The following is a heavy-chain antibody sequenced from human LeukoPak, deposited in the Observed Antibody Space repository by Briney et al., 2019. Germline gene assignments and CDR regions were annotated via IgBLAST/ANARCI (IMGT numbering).Heavy chain of an antibody. CDR1: GYSISSGYY. CDR3: AKSGGYGLIDY. J-gene: IGHJ4*02. V-gene: IGHV4-38-2*02. D-gene: IGHD1-26*01. CDR2: IYHSGST. Sequence: PSETLSLTCTVSGYSISSGYYWGWIRQPPGKGLEWIGNIYHSGSTYYNPSLKSRVTISVDTSKNQFSLRLNSVTAADTAMYYCAKSGGYGLIDYWGQGTLVTVSS.